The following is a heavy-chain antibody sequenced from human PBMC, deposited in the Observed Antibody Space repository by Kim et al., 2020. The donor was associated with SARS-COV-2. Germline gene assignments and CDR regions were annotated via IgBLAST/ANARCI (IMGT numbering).Heavy chain of an antibody. CDR2: VYYSGST. CDR1: GGSITSTSYF. V-gene: IGHV4-39*01. J-gene: IGHJ6*02. CDR3: VRPYSSGWYSAAMDV. Sequence: SETLSLTCNVSGGSITSTSYFWGWIRQPPGRGLEWIGSVYYSGSTYYNPSLKSRVTISVDTSKNQFSLKLTSVTAADTAVYYCVRPYSSGWYSAAMDVWGHGTTVNVSS. D-gene: IGHD6-19*01.